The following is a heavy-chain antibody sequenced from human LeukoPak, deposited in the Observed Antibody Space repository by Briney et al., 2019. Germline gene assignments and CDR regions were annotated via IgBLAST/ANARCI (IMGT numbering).Heavy chain of an antibody. CDR1: GGSISSGDYY. V-gene: IGHV4-30-4*01. CDR3: ARPYYYDSRIDP. J-gene: IGHJ5*02. D-gene: IGHD3-22*01. CDR2: MYSSGST. Sequence: SQTLSLTCTVSGGSISSGDYYWSWIRQPPGKGLEWIAYMYSSGSTYYNPSLKSRVTMSADTSKNHLSLKLSSVTAADTAVYYCARPYYYDSRIDPWGQGILVTVSS.